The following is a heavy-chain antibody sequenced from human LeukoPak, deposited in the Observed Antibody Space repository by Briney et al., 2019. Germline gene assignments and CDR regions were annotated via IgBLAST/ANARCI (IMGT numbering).Heavy chain of an antibody. V-gene: IGHV4-34*01. CDR1: GGSFSGYY. Sequence: PSETLSLTCAVYGGSFSGYYWSWIRQPPGKGLEWIGEINHSGSTNYNPSLKSRVTISVDTSKNQFSLKLSSVTAADTAVYYCARMKPGIAAADYWGQGTLVTVSS. CDR2: INHSGST. D-gene: IGHD6-13*01. J-gene: IGHJ4*02. CDR3: ARMKPGIAAADY.